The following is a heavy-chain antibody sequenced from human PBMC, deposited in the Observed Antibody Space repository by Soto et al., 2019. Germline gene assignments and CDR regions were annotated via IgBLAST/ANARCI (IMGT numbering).Heavy chain of an antibody. J-gene: IGHJ4*02. V-gene: IGHV1-3*01. CDR1: GYTFISYA. D-gene: IGHD5-18*01. Sequence: ASAKVSCKASGYTFISYAMNWVRQAPGQRLEWMGWINAGNGNTKYSQKFQGRVTITRDTSASTGYMELSSLRSEDTAVYYCARDPGYSYGYNWGQGTLVTVSS. CDR3: ARDPGYSYGYN. CDR2: INAGNGNT.